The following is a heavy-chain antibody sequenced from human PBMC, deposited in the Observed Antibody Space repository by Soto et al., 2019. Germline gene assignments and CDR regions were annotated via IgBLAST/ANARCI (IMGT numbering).Heavy chain of an antibody. CDR2: ITSSSDTI. D-gene: IGHD3-22*01. Sequence: GGSLRLSCAASGFTFSTYSMNWVRQAPGKGLEWVSYITSSSDTIYYSDSVKDRFTISRDNGKNSLFLQMNSLRDEDTAVYYCARVVVVIPPGYYYAMDVWGQGTTVTVSS. CDR3: ARVVVVIPPGYYYAMDV. J-gene: IGHJ6*02. V-gene: IGHV3-48*02. CDR1: GFTFSTYS.